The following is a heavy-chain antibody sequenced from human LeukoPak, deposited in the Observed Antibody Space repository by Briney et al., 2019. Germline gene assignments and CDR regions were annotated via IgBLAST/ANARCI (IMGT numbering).Heavy chain of an antibody. V-gene: IGHV1-69*04. J-gene: IGHJ4*02. CDR3: ARVFSNNYDSSGYPDY. D-gene: IGHD3-22*01. CDR1: GGTFSSYA. CDR2: IIPILGIA. Sequence: SVKVSCKASGGTFSSYAISWVRQAPGQGLEWMGRIIPILGIANYAQKFQGRVTITADKSTSTAYMELSSLRSEDTAVYYCARVFSNNYDSSGYPDYWGQGTLVTVSS.